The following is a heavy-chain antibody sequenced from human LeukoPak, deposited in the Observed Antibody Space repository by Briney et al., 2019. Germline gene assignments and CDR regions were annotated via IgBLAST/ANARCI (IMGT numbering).Heavy chain of an antibody. CDR2: IYASGNT. CDR1: GGSISSGSYY. J-gene: IGHJ4*02. V-gene: IGHV4-61*02. Sequence: SQTLSLTCTDSGGSISSGSYYWNWIRQPAGKGLEWIGRIYASGNTNYNPSLKSRVTMSVDTSKNQFSLNLSSMTAADTAVYYCAMSLYSGSLYYFDYWGQGTPVTVSS. CDR3: AMSLYSGSLYYFDY. D-gene: IGHD1-26*01.